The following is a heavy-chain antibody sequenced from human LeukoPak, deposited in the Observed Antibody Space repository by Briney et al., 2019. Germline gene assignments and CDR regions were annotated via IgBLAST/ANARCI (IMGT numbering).Heavy chain of an antibody. CDR1: GFTFSSYS. CDR3: ASDYYDSSGYYY. Sequence: GGSLRLSCAASGFTFSSYSMNWVRQAPGKGLEWVSYISSSSSTIFYADSVKGRFTISRDNAKNSLYLQMNSLRAEDTAVYYCASDYYDSSGYYYWGQGTLVTVS. CDR2: ISSSSSTI. D-gene: IGHD3-22*01. V-gene: IGHV3-48*04. J-gene: IGHJ4*02.